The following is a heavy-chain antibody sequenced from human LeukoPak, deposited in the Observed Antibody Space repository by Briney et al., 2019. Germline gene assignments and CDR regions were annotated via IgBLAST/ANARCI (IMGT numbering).Heavy chain of an antibody. CDR1: GFTFSNFI. CDR3: ASLGIAVAGTYKYYYGMDV. CDR2: IGSSSSSI. Sequence: GGSLRLSCAASGFTFSNFIINWVRQAPGKGLEWVSYIGSSSSSIYYADSVKGRFTISRDNARDSVFLQMNSLRDEDTAVYYCASLGIAVAGTYKYYYGMDVWGQGTTVTVSS. J-gene: IGHJ6*02. D-gene: IGHD6-19*01. V-gene: IGHV3-48*02.